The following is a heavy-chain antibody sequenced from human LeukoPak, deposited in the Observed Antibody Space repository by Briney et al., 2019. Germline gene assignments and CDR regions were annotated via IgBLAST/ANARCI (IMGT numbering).Heavy chain of an antibody. V-gene: IGHV4-39*07. CDR2: IYYSGST. Sequence: PSETLSLTCAVSGVSISSSSYYWGWIRQPPGKGLEWIGSIYYSGSTYYNPSLKSRVTISVDTSKNQFSLKLSSVTAADTAVYYCAREYEYSYGYRGQSEKPIDYWGQGTLVTVSS. J-gene: IGHJ4*02. CDR1: GVSISSSSYY. D-gene: IGHD5-18*01. CDR3: AREYEYSYGYRGQSEKPIDY.